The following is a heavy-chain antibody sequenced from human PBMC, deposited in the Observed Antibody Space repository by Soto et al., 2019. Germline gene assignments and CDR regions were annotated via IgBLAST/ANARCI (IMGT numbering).Heavy chain of an antibody. CDR3: ASGPTTGTRTTWFNP. Sequence: AASVKVSCKASGGTFSSYAISWVRQAPGQGLEWMGGIIPIFGTANYAQKFQGRVTITADESTSTAYMELSSLRSEDTAVYYCASGPTTGTRTTWFNPWGQGTLVTVSS. CDR1: GGTFSSYA. V-gene: IGHV1-69*13. J-gene: IGHJ5*02. D-gene: IGHD1-1*01. CDR2: IIPIFGTA.